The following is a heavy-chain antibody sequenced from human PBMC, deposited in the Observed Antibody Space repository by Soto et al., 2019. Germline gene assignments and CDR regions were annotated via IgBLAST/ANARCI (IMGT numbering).Heavy chain of an antibody. D-gene: IGHD3-22*01. Sequence: QVQLVESGGGVVQPGRSLRLSCAASGFTFSSYAMHWVRQAPGKGLEWVAVISYDGSNKYYADSVKGRFTISRDNSNNALHLQMTSLRAEDTAVYYCAREIVVVMTSYFGYWGQGTLVSVSS. CDR3: AREIVVVMTSYFGY. CDR1: GFTFSSYA. CDR2: ISYDGSNK. V-gene: IGHV3-30-3*01. J-gene: IGHJ4*02.